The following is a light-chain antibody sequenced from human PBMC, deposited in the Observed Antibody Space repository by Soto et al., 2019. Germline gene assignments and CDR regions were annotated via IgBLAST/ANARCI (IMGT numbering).Light chain of an antibody. V-gene: IGKV3-15*01. CDR3: QQYNDWPLT. J-gene: IGKJ2*01. CDR2: GAS. Sequence: EIVMTQSPATLSVSPGERAILSCRANETISNNLAWHQQKPGQAARLLIYGASTRATGIPARFSGTGFGTDFTLTINSLQSEDFAVYYCQQYNDWPLTFGQGTRLEI. CDR1: ETISNN.